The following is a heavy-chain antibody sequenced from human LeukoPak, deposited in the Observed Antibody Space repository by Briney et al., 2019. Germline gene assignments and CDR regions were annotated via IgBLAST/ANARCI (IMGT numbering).Heavy chain of an antibody. J-gene: IGHJ4*02. V-gene: IGHV1-18*01. CDR2: ISAYNGNT. CDR1: GYTFTSYG. Sequence: ASVKVSCKASGYTFTSYGISWARQAPGQGLEWMGWISAYNGNTNYAQKLQGRVTMTTDTSTSTAYMELRSLRSDDTAVYYCASSGYCSGGSCLREFDYWGQGTLVTVSS. D-gene: IGHD2-15*01. CDR3: ASSGYCSGGSCLREFDY.